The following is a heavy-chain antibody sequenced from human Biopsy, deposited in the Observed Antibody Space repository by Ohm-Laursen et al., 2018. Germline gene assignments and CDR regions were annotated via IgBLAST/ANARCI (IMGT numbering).Heavy chain of an antibody. CDR3: ARDGAGSYHDY. V-gene: IGHV3-11*01. J-gene: IGHJ4*02. CDR2: ISGSGTTI. CDR1: GFTFSDYY. D-gene: IGHD3-10*01. Sequence: SLRLSCSASGFTFSDYYMSWIRQAPGKGLEWLSYISGSGTTIFYADSVKGRFAVSRDNAKNSLYLQINSLTVEDTAVYYCARDGAGSYHDYWGQGTLVTVFS.